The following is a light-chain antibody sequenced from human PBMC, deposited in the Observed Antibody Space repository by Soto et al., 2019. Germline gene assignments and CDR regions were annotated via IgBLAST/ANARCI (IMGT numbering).Light chain of an antibody. CDR2: GAS. Sequence: EIVMTQSPATLSVSPGERATLSYRASQNVSSNLAWYQQKPGQAPRLLIYGASTRATGIPARFSGSGSGTEFTLTISSLQSEDFAVYYCQQYNNWPPTWTFGQGTKVEIK. V-gene: IGKV3-15*01. CDR1: QNVSSN. CDR3: QQYNNWPPTWT. J-gene: IGKJ1*01.